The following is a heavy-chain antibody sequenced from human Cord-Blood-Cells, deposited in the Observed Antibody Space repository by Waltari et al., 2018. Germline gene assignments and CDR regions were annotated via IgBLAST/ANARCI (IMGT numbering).Heavy chain of an antibody. J-gene: IGHJ4*02. D-gene: IGHD4-17*01. CDR2: IYYSGST. Sequence: QVQLQESGPGLVKPSQTLSLTCTVSGGSISSGDYYWCWIRQPPGKGLEWIGYIYYSGSTYYNQSLKSRVTISVDTSKNQFSLKLSSVTAADTAVYYCARDLFQGYGDFDYWGQGTLVTVSS. V-gene: IGHV4-30-4*01. CDR1: GGSISSGDYY. CDR3: ARDLFQGYGDFDY.